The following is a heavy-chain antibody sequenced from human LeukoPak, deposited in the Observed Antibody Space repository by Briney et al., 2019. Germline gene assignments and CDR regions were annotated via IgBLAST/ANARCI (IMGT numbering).Heavy chain of an antibody. J-gene: IGHJ4*02. CDR3: AKQLGYCSDGSCYFPY. CDR2: ISASGGSM. D-gene: IGHD2-15*01. V-gene: IGHV3-23*01. CDR1: GFTFISYA. Sequence: GGSLRLSCAASGFTFISYAMAWVRQAPGRGLEWVSSISASGGSMYYADSVKGRFTISRDNSKNTLYLQMNGLRAEDTAVYYCAKQLGYCSDGSCYFPYWGQGTLVTVSS.